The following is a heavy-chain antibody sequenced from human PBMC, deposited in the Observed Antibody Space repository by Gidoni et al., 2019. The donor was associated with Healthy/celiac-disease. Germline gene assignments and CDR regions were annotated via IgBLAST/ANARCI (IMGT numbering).Heavy chain of an antibody. D-gene: IGHD3-10*01. Sequence: QVQLQESGPGLVKPSQTLSLTCTVSGGSIRRGGYYWSWIRQHPGKGLEWIGYIYYSGSTYYNPSLKSRVTISVDTSKNQFSLKLTSVTAADTAVYYCARDRRSRVAKWGITMVRGNDAFDIWGQGTMVTVSS. CDR2: IYYSGST. J-gene: IGHJ3*02. V-gene: IGHV4-31*03. CDR3: ARDRRSRVAKWGITMVRGNDAFDI. CDR1: GGSIRRGGYY.